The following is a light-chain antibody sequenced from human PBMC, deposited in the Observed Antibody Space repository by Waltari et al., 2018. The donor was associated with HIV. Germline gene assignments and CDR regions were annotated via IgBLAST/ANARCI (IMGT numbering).Light chain of an antibody. Sequence: QSVLTQPPSASGAPGQRVTISCSGSSSNTENDNVYCYQQSPGAAPKLLIYKDTQRPSGVPDRFTGSKSGTSASLAIGGLRSDDEADYYCVGWDSRLRGYVFGAGTKVTVL. CDR2: KDT. CDR1: SSNTENDN. J-gene: IGLJ1*01. V-gene: IGLV1-47*01. CDR3: VGWDSRLRGYV.